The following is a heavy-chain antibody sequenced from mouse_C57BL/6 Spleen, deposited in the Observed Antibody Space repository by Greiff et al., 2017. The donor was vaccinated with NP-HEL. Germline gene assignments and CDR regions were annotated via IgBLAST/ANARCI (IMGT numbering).Heavy chain of an antibody. CDR1: GYTFTDYY. D-gene: IGHD2-5*01. Sequence: EVQLQQSGPELVKPGASVKISCKASGYTFTDYYMNWVKQSHGKSLEWIGDINPNNGGTSYNQKFKGKATLTVDKSSSTAYMERRSLTSEDSAVYYCARSSYYSNRAMDYWGQGTSVTVSS. V-gene: IGHV1-26*01. CDR3: ARSSYYSNRAMDY. J-gene: IGHJ4*01. CDR2: INPNNGGT.